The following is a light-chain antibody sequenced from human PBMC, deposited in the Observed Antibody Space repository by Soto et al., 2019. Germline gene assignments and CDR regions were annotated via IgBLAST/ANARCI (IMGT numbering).Light chain of an antibody. Sequence: QSALTQPASVSGSPGQSITISCTGTSSDIGGYNYVSWYQQHPGNAPKLMIYEVTNRPSGVSNRFSGSKSGNTASLTISGLQADDEVDYYCSSYTTSSTYVFGTGTKVTVL. CDR3: SSYTTSSTYV. J-gene: IGLJ1*01. V-gene: IGLV2-14*01. CDR2: EVT. CDR1: SSDIGGYNY.